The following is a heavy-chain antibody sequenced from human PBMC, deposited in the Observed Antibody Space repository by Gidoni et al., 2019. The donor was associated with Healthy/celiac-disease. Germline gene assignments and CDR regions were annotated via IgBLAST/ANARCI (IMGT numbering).Heavy chain of an antibody. V-gene: IGHV6-1*01. J-gene: IGHJ3*02. Sequence: QVQLQQSGPGLVKPSQTLSLTCAISGDSVPSNSAAWNWIRQSPSRGLEWLGRTYYRSKWYNDYAVSVKSRITINPDTSKNQFSLQLNSVTPEDTAVYYCARESPYGSGSYYEHDAFDIWGQGTMVTVSS. CDR2: TYYRSKWYN. D-gene: IGHD3-10*01. CDR3: ARESPYGSGSYYEHDAFDI. CDR1: GDSVPSNSAA.